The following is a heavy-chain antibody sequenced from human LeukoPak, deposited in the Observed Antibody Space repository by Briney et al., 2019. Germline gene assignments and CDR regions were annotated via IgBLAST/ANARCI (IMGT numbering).Heavy chain of an antibody. J-gene: IGHJ4*02. V-gene: IGHV1-69*13. Sequence: ASVKVSCKASGGTFSSYAISWVRQAPGQGLEWMGGIIPIFDTANYAQKFQGRVTITADESTSTAYMELSSLRSEDTAVYYCARGGLDCSSTSCYNFDYWGQGTLVTVSS. D-gene: IGHD2-2*01. CDR3: ARGGLDCSSTSCYNFDY. CDR2: IIPIFDTA. CDR1: GGTFSSYA.